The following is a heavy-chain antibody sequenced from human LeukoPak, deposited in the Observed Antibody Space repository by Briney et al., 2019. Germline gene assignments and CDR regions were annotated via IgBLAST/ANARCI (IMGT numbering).Heavy chain of an antibody. Sequence: SVKVSCKASGGTFSSYAISWVQQAPGQGLEWMGGIIPIFGTANYAQKFQGRVTITTDESTSTAYMELSSLRSEDTAVYYCARGRGYSYGSTDYWGQGTLVTVSS. CDR2: IIPIFGTA. CDR3: ARGRGYSYGSTDY. J-gene: IGHJ4*02. CDR1: GGTFSSYA. D-gene: IGHD5-18*01. V-gene: IGHV1-69*05.